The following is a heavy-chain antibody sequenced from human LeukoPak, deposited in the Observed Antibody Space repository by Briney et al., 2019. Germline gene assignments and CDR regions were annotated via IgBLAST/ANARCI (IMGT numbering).Heavy chain of an antibody. J-gene: IGHJ4*02. V-gene: IGHV4-59*01. CDR3: ARVYGSGSFDY. CDR2: IYYSGST. CDR1: GGSISSYY. D-gene: IGHD3-10*01. Sequence: SETLSLTCTVSGGSISSYYWSWIRQPPGKGLEWIGYIYYSGSTNYNPSLKSRVTISVDTSKNQFSLKLSSVTAADTAVYYCARVYGSGSFDYRGQGTLVTVSS.